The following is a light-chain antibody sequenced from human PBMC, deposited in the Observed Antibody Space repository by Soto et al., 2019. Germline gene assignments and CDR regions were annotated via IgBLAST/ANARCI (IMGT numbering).Light chain of an antibody. V-gene: IGLV1-40*01. CDR1: RSNVGANYD. CDR2: KNN. J-gene: IGLJ3*02. Sequence: SVLTQPPSVSGAPGQTITISCTGSRSNVGANYDVHWYQVLPGAGPRLLVYKNNNRPSGVPDRFSGSKSGTSASLAITGLRAEDEADYYCQSYDNILSGPLFGGGTKVTVL. CDR3: QSYDNILSGPL.